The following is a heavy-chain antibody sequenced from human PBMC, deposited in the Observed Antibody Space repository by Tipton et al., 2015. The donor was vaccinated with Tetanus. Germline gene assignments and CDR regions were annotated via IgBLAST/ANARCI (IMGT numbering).Heavy chain of an antibody. CDR1: GYTFTGYY. CDR2: IDPNSGGT. D-gene: IGHD3-22*01. CDR3: ARDRGDYIYYGMDV. J-gene: IGHJ6*02. V-gene: IGHV1-2*02. Sequence: VQLVQSGAEMKKPGASVKVSCKASGYTFTGYYIYWVRQATGQGLEGMGWIDPNSGGTVYAQKFQGRVPMTRDTSISTACMELRSLRFDDTAVYYCARDRGDYIYYGMDVWGPGTTVTVS.